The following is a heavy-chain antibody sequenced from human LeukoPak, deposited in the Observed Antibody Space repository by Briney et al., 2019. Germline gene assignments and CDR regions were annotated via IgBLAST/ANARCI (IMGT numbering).Heavy chain of an antibody. CDR2: INHSGST. Sequence: SETLSLTCAVYGGSFSGYYWSWIRQPPGKGLEWIGEINHSGSTNYNPSLKSRVTISVDTSKNQFSLKLSSVTAADTAVYYCARRWKVRGVTCFDYWGQGTLVTVSS. CDR1: GGSFSGYY. D-gene: IGHD3-10*01. J-gene: IGHJ4*02. CDR3: ARRWKVRGVTCFDY. V-gene: IGHV4-34*01.